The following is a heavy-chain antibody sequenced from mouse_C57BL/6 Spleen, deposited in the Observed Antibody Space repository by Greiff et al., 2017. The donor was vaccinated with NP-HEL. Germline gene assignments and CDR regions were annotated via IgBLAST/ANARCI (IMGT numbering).Heavy chain of an antibody. CDR2: ISYSGST. D-gene: IGHD1-1*01. CDR3: ARGETVVDAMDY. V-gene: IGHV3-1*01. J-gene: IGHJ4*01. CDR1: GYSITSGYD. Sequence: EVQLVESGPGMVKPSQSLSLTCTVTGYSITSGYDWHWIRHFPGNKLEWMGYISYSGSTNYNPSLKSRISITHDTSKNHFFLKLNSVTTEDTATYYCARGETVVDAMDYWGQGTSVTVSS.